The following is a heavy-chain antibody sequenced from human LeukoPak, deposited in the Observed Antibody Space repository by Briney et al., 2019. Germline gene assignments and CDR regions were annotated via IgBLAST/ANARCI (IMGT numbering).Heavy chain of an antibody. V-gene: IGHV3-23*01. J-gene: IGHJ4*02. CDR2: ISGSVGST. D-gene: IGHD6-25*01. CDR3: AKYASLWAAGFDY. Sequence: PGGTLRLSCAASGFTFSSYGMSWVRQAPGKGLEWVSAISGSVGSTYYADSVNGRFTISRDNSKNTLCLQMNSLRAEDTAVYYCAKYASLWAAGFDYWGQGTLVTVSS. CDR1: GFTFSSYG.